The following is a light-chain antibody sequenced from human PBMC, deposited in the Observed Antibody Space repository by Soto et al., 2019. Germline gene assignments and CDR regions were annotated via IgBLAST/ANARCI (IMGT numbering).Light chain of an antibody. CDR1: QSVRSN. V-gene: IGKV3-15*01. CDR3: QHYNSWPWT. CDR2: GAS. J-gene: IGKJ1*01. Sequence: DIVMTQSPATLSVAPGERATISCRASQSVRSNLVWYQQKHGQSPRLLIYGASTRATGIPARFRGSGSGTEFTLTISSLQSEDSALYFCQHYNSWPWTFGQGTKVDIK.